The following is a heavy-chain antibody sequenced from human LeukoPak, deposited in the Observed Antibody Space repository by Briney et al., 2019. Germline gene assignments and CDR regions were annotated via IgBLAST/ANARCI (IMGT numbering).Heavy chain of an antibody. CDR3: VRADSSGQSSWFDT. V-gene: IGHV6-1*01. CDR1: GDSVSSNIPA. Sequence: SQTLSLTCVIFGDSVSSNIPAWNWIRQSPSRGLEWLGRTWYRSKWYNDYAVSVKSRITINPDTPKNQFSLHLYSVTPEDTAIYYCVRADSSGQSSWFDTWGQGTLVTVSS. D-gene: IGHD6-25*01. CDR2: TWYRSKWYN. J-gene: IGHJ5*02.